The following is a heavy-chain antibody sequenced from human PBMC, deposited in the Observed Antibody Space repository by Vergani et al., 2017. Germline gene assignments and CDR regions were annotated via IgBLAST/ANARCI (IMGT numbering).Heavy chain of an antibody. D-gene: IGHD2-2*02. V-gene: IGHV3-30-3*01. CDR2: ISYDGSNK. CDR1: GFTFSSYA. Sequence: QVQLVESGGGVVQPGRSLRLSCAASGFTFSSYAMHWVRQAPGKGLERGAVISYDGSNKYYADSVRGRFTISRDNSKNTLYLQMNSLRAEDTAVYYCARDGGLGYCSSTSCYTFDYWGQGTLVTVSS. CDR3: ARDGGLGYCSSTSCYTFDY. J-gene: IGHJ4*02.